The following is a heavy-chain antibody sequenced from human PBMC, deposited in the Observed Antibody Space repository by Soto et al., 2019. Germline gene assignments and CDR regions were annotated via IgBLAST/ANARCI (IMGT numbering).Heavy chain of an antibody. Sequence: EVQLVESGGGLVQPGGSLRLSCAASGFTFSSYSMNWVRQAPGKGLEWVSYISSSSSTIYYADSVKGRFTISRDNAKNSLYLQMNSLRAEDTAVYYCARDKYCSGGSCYIDNYFDYWGQGTLVTVSS. D-gene: IGHD2-15*01. J-gene: IGHJ4*02. CDR3: ARDKYCSGGSCYIDNYFDY. CDR2: ISSSSSTI. CDR1: GFTFSSYS. V-gene: IGHV3-48*01.